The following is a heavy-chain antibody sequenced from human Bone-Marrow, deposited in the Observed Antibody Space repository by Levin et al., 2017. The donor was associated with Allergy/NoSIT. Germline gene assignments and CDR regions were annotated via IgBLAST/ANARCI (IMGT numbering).Heavy chain of an antibody. CDR3: ASSHNQQQLVL. J-gene: IGHJ4*02. CDR1: GFTFSSYA. V-gene: IGHV3-30-3*01. D-gene: IGHD6-13*01. Sequence: GESLKISCAASGFTFSSYAMHWVRQAPGKGLEWVAVISYDGSNKYYADSVKGRFTISRDNSKNTLYLQMNSLRAEDTAVYYCASSHNQQQLVLWGQGTLVTVSS. CDR2: ISYDGSNK.